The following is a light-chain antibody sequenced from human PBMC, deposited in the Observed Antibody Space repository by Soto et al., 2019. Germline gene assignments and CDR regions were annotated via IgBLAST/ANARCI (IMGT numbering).Light chain of an antibody. CDR1: NIGSKS. Sequence: SYELTQPPSVSVAPGKTARITCGGNNIGSKSLHWYQQKPGQAPVLVIYYDSDRPSGIPERFSGSNSGNTATLTISRVEAGDEADYYCQVWDSSSALLVFGGGTKLTVL. CDR2: YDS. J-gene: IGLJ3*02. CDR3: QVWDSSSALLV. V-gene: IGLV3-21*04.